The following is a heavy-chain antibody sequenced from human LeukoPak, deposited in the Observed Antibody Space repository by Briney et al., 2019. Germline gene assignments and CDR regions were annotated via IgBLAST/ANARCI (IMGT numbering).Heavy chain of an antibody. Sequence: GGSLRLSCAASGFTFSNYGMRWVRQAPGKGLEWVAFIRYDGSNKYYADSVKGRFTISRDNAKNSLYLQMNSLRAEDTAVYYCARDSGSYSGHNWFDPWGQGTLVTVSS. CDR1: GFTFSNYG. CDR2: IRYDGSNK. V-gene: IGHV3-30*02. J-gene: IGHJ5*02. D-gene: IGHD1-26*01. CDR3: ARDSGSYSGHNWFDP.